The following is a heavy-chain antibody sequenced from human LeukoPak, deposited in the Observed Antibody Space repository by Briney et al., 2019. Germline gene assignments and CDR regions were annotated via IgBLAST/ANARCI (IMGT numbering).Heavy chain of an antibody. CDR2: IKQDGSER. CDR1: GFTFSSYW. Sequence: GGSLRLSCAASGFTFSSYWMSWVRQAPGKGLEWVANIKQDGSERYYVDSVKGRFTISRDNAKNSLYLQMNSLRAEDTAVYYCARDSGYGDYLYYYYYGMDVWGQGTTVTVSS. J-gene: IGHJ6*02. V-gene: IGHV3-7*01. CDR3: ARDSGYGDYLYYYYYGMDV. D-gene: IGHD4-17*01.